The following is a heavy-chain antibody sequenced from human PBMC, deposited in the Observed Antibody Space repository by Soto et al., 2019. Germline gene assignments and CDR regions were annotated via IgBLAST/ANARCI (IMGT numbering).Heavy chain of an antibody. Sequence: QITLKESGPTLVKPTQTLTLTCTFSGFSLSTRGVGVGWIRQPPGKALEWLALIYWDDDKRYSPSLRSRLTSIKDTSKDQVVLTMTNMDPVETATYYCAHFGEFVFDYWGQGTLVTVSS. CDR1: GFSLSTRGVG. CDR2: IYWDDDK. V-gene: IGHV2-5*02. J-gene: IGHJ4*02. D-gene: IGHD3-10*01. CDR3: AHFGEFVFDY.